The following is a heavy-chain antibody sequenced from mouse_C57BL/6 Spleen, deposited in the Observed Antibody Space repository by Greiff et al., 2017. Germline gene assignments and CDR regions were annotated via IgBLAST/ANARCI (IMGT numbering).Heavy chain of an antibody. CDR2: IYPSDSET. J-gene: IGHJ4*01. D-gene: IGHD2-5*01. Sequence: QVQLKQPGAELVRPGSSVKLSCKASGYTFTSYWMDWVKQRPGQGLEWIGNIYPSDSETHYNQKFKDKATLTVDKSSSTAYMQLSSLTSEDCAVYYCAYSNYEAMDYWGQGTSVTVSS. V-gene: IGHV1-61*01. CDR3: AYSNYEAMDY. CDR1: GYTFTSYW.